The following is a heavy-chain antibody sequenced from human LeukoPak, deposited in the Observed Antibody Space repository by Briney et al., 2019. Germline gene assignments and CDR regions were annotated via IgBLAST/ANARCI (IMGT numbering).Heavy chain of an antibody. Sequence: GGSLRLSCAASGFTFSSYSMNWVRQAPGKGLEWVSSISSSSSYIYYADSVKGRFTISGDNAKNSLYLQMNSLRAEDTAVYYCARDRYSGYDRLMDYWGQGTLVTVSS. CDR1: GFTFSSYS. V-gene: IGHV3-21*01. J-gene: IGHJ4*02. CDR2: ISSSSSYI. CDR3: ARDRYSGYDRLMDY. D-gene: IGHD5-12*01.